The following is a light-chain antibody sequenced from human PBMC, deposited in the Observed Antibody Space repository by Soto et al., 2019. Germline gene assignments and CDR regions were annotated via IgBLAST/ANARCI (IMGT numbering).Light chain of an antibody. CDR1: SSDIGAYAY. CDR2: DVN. V-gene: IGLV2-14*03. Sequence: QSALTQPASVSGSPGQSIAISCTGTSSDIGAYAYVSWYQQHPGKIPKLIVFDVNYRPSGVSSRFSGSKSGNTASLTISGHQAEDEADYYCGSYTRSNSVIFGGGTQLTVL. J-gene: IGLJ2*01. CDR3: GSYTRSNSVI.